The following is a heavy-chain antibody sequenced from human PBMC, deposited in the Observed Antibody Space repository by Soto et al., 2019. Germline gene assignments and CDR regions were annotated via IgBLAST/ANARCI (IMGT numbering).Heavy chain of an antibody. V-gene: IGHV3-23*01. CDR1: GVTCSSYA. Sequence: RDSCGASGVTCSSYAMSWVSQDPGKGLEWVSAISGSGGSTYYADSVKGRFTISRDNSKNTLYLQMNSLRAEDTAVYYCEKDVSLSTWSYFAYWGQGTLVTVSS. CDR3: EKDVSLSTWSYFAY. D-gene: IGHD2-2*01. J-gene: IGHJ4*02. CDR2: ISGSGGST.